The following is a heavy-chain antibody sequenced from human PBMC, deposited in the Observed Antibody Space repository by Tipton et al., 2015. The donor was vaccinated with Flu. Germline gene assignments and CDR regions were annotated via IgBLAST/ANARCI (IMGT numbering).Heavy chain of an antibody. D-gene: IGHD7-27*01. V-gene: IGHV3-23*01. J-gene: IGHJ4*02. CDR3: AKDPNWGGPGHAPDY. CDR1: GFSFSSYA. Sequence: GSLRLSCAASGFSFSSYAMSWVRQAPGKGLEWVSAITGSGGATFYADSVKDRFTISRDNSKSTLFLQMDSLRPEDTAVYYCAKDPNWGGPGHAPDYWGQGTLVTASS. CDR2: ITGSGGAT.